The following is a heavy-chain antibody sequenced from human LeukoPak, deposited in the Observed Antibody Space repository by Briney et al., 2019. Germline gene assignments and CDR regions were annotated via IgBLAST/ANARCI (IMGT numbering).Heavy chain of an antibody. Sequence: PGGSLRLSCTASRFTFSSYAMSWVRQAPGKGLEWVSSISASGGSAYYADSVKGRFTISRDNSKNTLYLQMSSLRADDTAIYYCAREAYYDCSGSLDYWGQGTLVTVSS. D-gene: IGHD3-22*01. V-gene: IGHV3-23*01. CDR2: ISASGGSA. J-gene: IGHJ4*02. CDR3: AREAYYDCSGSLDY. CDR1: RFTFSSYA.